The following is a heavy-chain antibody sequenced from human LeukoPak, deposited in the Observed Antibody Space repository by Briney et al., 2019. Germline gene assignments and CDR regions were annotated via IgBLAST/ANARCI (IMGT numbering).Heavy chain of an antibody. CDR1: GFTFSNYW. CDR2: ISQDGSDT. D-gene: IGHD1-26*01. Sequence: PGGSLRLSCEASGFTFSNYWIHWARQAPGKGLEWVSRISQDGSDTIYADSVKGRLTVSRDNAKNTVFLQLSSLKAEDTAVYYCVRASRELLRDYWGQGTLVTVSS. CDR3: VRASRELLRDY. V-gene: IGHV3-74*01. J-gene: IGHJ4*02.